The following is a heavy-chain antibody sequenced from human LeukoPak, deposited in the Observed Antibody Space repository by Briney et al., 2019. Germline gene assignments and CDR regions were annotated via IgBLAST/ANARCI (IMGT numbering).Heavy chain of an antibody. CDR2: ISAYNGNA. D-gene: IGHD6-6*01. CDR3: ARGSAMAQKQLVRHFDS. V-gene: IGHV1-18*01. Sequence: ASVKVSCKASGYTFTSYGISWVRQAPGQGLEWMGWISAYNGNAKYAQKLQDRVTMTTDTSTTTAYMEVRSLTSDDTAVYYCARGSAMAQKQLVRHFDSWGQGTLVIVSS. CDR1: GYTFTSYG. J-gene: IGHJ4*02.